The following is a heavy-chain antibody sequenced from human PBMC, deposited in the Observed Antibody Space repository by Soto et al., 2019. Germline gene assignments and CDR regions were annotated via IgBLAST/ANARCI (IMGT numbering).Heavy chain of an antibody. CDR1: GGSISSGDYY. V-gene: IGHV4-30-4*01. D-gene: IGHD5-18*01. CDR2: IYYSGTT. Sequence: PSETLSLTCTVSGGSISSGDYYWSWIRQPPGKGLEWIGYIYYSGTTYYNPSLKSRVTISVDTSKNQFSLKVSSVTAADTAVYYCARALIQPWPHYYYAMDVWGQGTTVTVSS. J-gene: IGHJ6*02. CDR3: ARALIQPWPHYYYAMDV.